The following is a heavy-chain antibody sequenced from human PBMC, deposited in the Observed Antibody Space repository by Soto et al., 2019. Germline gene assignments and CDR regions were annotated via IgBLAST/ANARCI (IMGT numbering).Heavy chain of an antibody. Sequence: ASVKVSCKASGGTFSSYAISWVRQAPGQGLEWMGGIIPIFGTANYAQKFQGRVTITADESTSTAYMELSSLRSEDTAVYYCARGSRDFWSGYYTYYFDYWGQGTLVTVYS. V-gene: IGHV1-69*13. D-gene: IGHD3-3*01. J-gene: IGHJ4*02. CDR2: IIPIFGTA. CDR3: ARGSRDFWSGYYTYYFDY. CDR1: GGTFSSYA.